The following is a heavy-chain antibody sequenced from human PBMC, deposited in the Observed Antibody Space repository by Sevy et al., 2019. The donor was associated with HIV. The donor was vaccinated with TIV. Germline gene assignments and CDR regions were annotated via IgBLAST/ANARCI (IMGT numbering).Heavy chain of an antibody. D-gene: IGHD3-3*01. CDR1: GFTVSSNY. CDR2: IYSGGST. J-gene: IGHJ4*02. CDR3: ARGGYDFWSAIQPKGTPIDY. Sequence: GGSLRLSCAASGFTVSSNYMSWVRQAPGKGLEWVSVIYSGGSTYYADSVKVRFTISRDNSKNTLYLQMNSLRAEDTAVYYCARGGYDFWSAIQPKGTPIDYWGQGTLVTVSS. V-gene: IGHV3-66*01.